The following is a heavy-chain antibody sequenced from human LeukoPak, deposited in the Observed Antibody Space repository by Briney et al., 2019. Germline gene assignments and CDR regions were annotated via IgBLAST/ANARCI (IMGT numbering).Heavy chain of an antibody. CDR1: GYARTELS. D-gene: IGHD1-26*01. Sequence: GASVKVSCKVSGYARTELSMHWVRQAPGKGLEWMGGFDPEDGETIYAQKFQGRVTMTEDTSTDTAYMELSSLRSEDTAVYYCVGVGGLLHADFDYWGQGTLVTVSS. CDR3: VGVGGLLHADFDY. CDR2: FDPEDGET. V-gene: IGHV1-24*01. J-gene: IGHJ4*02.